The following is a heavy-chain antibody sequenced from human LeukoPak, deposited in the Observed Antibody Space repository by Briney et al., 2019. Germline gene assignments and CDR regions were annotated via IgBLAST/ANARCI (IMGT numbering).Heavy chain of an antibody. CDR1: GFTFSNAW. Sequence: PGGSLRLSCAASGFTFSNAWMNWVRQAPGKGLEWVGRIKSKTAGGTTDYAAPVKGRFIISRDDSKNTLCLQMNSLKTEDTAVYYCTTDYGDYVFRSDCWGQGTLVTVSS. J-gene: IGHJ4*02. CDR3: TTDYGDYVFRSDC. D-gene: IGHD4-17*01. V-gene: IGHV3-15*01. CDR2: IKSKTAGGTT.